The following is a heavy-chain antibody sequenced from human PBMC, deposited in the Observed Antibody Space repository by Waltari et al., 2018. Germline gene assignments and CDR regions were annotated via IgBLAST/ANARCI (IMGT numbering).Heavy chain of an antibody. CDR2: ISYDGSNK. V-gene: IGHV3-30-3*01. J-gene: IGHJ4*02. CDR1: GFTFRRYA. Sequence: QVQLVESGGGVVQPGRSLRLSCAASGFTFRRYAIHWVRQAPGKGLEWVAVISYDGSNKYYADSVKGRFTISRDNSKNTLYLQMNSLRAEDTAVYYCARERRYFDYWGQGTLVTVSS. CDR3: ARERRYFDY.